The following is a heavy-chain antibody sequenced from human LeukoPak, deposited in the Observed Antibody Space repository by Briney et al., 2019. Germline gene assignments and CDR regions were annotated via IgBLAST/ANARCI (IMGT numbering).Heavy chain of an antibody. J-gene: IGHJ2*01. CDR3: ARVGDRIVVVPAAHQGAWYFDL. D-gene: IGHD2-2*01. V-gene: IGHV1-69*13. Sequence: ASVKVSCKASGGTFSSYAISWVRQAPGQGLEWMGGIIPIFGTANYAQKFQGRVTITADESTSTAYMELSSLRSEDTAVYYCARVGDRIVVVPAAHQGAWYFDLWGRGTLVTVSS. CDR2: IIPIFGTA. CDR1: GGTFSSYA.